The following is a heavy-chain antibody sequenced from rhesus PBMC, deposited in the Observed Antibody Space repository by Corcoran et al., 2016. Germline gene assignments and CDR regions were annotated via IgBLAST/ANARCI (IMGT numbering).Heavy chain of an antibody. CDR2: IYGSGGST. D-gene: IGHD6-13*01. J-gene: IGHJ4*01. CDR3: ARIASSWSNFDY. Sequence: QVQLQESGPAVVKPSETLSLTCAVSGGSISSSNWWSWIRQSPGKGLEWIGGIYGSGGSTEYNPSLKSRVTISIDTSKNQFSLKLSAVTAADTAVYYCARIASSWSNFDYGGQGVLVTVSS. CDR1: GGSISSSNW. V-gene: IGHV4-93*02.